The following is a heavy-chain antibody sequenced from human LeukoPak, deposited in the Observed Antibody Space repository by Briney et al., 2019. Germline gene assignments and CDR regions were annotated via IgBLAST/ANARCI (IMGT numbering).Heavy chain of an antibody. CDR2: INPSGGST. J-gene: IGHJ4*02. D-gene: IGHD6-19*01. CDR3: ARDSSSGWYGY. Sequence: ASVKVSCKASGYTFTSYYMHWVRQAPGQGLEWMGIINPSGGSTSYAQKFQGRVTMTRDMSTSTVYMELSSLRSEDTAVYYCARDSSSGWYGYWGQGTLVTVSS. CDR1: GYTFTSYY. V-gene: IGHV1-46*01.